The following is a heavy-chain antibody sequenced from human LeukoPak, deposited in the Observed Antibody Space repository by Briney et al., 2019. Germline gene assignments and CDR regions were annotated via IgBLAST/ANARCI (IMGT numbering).Heavy chain of an antibody. CDR2: ISAGNGYT. D-gene: IGHD2-15*01. V-gene: IGHV1-3*01. CDR3: ATDGTQWSFDY. Sequence: ASVKVSCKASGYSFTTYAMHWVRLAPGQRLEWMGWISAGNGYTEYSQKFQGRVTITRDTPATTAYMELSSLRSEDTAVYYGATDGTQWSFDYWGQGTLVIVSS. CDR1: GYSFTTYA. J-gene: IGHJ4*02.